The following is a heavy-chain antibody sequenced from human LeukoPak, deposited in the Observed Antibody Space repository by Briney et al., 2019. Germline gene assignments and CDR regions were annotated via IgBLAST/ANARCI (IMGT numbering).Heavy chain of an antibody. CDR3: AGTDYDSSGYPLDY. D-gene: IGHD3-22*01. V-gene: IGHV3-23*01. CDR1: GFTFSSYA. Sequence: GGSLRLSCAASGFTFSSYAMSWVRQAPGKGLEWVSAISGSGGSTYYADSVKGRFTISRDNSKNTPYLQMNSLRAEDTAVYYCAGTDYDSSGYPLDYWGQGTLVTVSS. CDR2: ISGSGGST. J-gene: IGHJ4*02.